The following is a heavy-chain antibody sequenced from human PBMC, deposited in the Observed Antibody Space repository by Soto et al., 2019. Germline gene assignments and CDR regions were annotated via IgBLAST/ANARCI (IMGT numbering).Heavy chain of an antibody. Sequence: QVHLEQSGAAVKKPGSSVKVSCKASGGTFSTHALSWVRQAPGQGLEWLGGIIPILGTPNYAQKFQGRVTVTADEYTSTAYMELSRLTSADTAVYYCARAAFRSGYYGYYYGMDVWGQGTAVTVS. V-gene: IGHV1-69*01. CDR3: ARAAFRSGYYGYYYGMDV. CDR1: GGTFSTHA. CDR2: IIPILGTP. J-gene: IGHJ6*02. D-gene: IGHD3-3*01.